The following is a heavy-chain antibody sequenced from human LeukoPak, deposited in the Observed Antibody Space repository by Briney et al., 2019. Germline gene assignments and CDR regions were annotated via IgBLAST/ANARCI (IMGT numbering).Heavy chain of an antibody. CDR2: IDSDGYST. CDR1: RFTLNTYW. Sequence: GGSLRLSCAASRFTLNTYWMHWVRQAPGKGLVWVSRIDSDGYSTAYADSVKGRFTISRDNAENSLYLQMNSLRAEDTAVYYCARDLHSGSYEDAFDIWGQGTMVTVSS. D-gene: IGHD1-26*01. J-gene: IGHJ3*02. V-gene: IGHV3-74*01. CDR3: ARDLHSGSYEDAFDI.